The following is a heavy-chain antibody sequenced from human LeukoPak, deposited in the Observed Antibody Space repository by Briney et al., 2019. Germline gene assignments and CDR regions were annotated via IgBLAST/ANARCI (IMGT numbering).Heavy chain of an antibody. D-gene: IGHD5-24*01. CDR1: GGSFSGYY. CDR2: INHSAST. V-gene: IGHV4-34*01. J-gene: IGHJ2*01. CDR3: ARTVEMATMDWYFDL. Sequence: SETLSLTCAVYGGSFSGYYWSWIRQPPGKGLEWIGEINHSASTNYNPSLKSRVTISVDTSKNQFSLKLSSVTAADTAVYYCARTVEMATMDWYFDLWGRGTLVTVSS.